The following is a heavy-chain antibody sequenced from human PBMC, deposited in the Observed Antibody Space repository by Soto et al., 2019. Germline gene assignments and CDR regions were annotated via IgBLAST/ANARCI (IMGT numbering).Heavy chain of an antibody. CDR1: GFTFTSSA. J-gene: IGHJ6*02. V-gene: IGHV1-58*01. CDR2: IVVGSGNT. Sequence: GASVKVSCKASGFTFTSSAVQWVRQARGQRLEWIGWIVVGSGNTNYAQKFQERVTITRDMSTSTAYMELSSLRSEDTAVYYCAAGNHYCSSTSCYVYDYGMDVWGQGXTVTVYS. D-gene: IGHD2-2*01. CDR3: AAGNHYCSSTSCYVYDYGMDV.